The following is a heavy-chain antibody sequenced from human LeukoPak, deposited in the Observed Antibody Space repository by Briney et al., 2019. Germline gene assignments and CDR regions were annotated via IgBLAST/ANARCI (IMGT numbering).Heavy chain of an antibody. CDR3: AKPYRYGLYYSGMDV. D-gene: IGHD5-18*01. CDR1: GFTFEDYT. Sequence: GGSLRLSCAASGFTFEDYTIHWVRQGPGKGLEWVSLISWNGETTYYADSVKGRFTISRDNSKNSLYLQMNSLRIEDTALYYCAKPYRYGLYYSGMDVWGQGTTVTVSS. CDR2: ISWNGETT. V-gene: IGHV3-43*01. J-gene: IGHJ6*02.